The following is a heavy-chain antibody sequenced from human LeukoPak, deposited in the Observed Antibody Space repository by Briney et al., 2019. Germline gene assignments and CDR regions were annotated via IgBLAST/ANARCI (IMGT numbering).Heavy chain of an antibody. J-gene: IGHJ3*02. CDR1: GGSISGHH. V-gene: IGHV4-59*08. CDR3: ARLLRPGGRKGDAFDI. D-gene: IGHD1-1*01. CDR2: FYDSGDF. Sequence: SQTLSLTCTVSGGSISGHHWTWIRQPPGTGLEGIGYFYDSGDFNYNPSLKSRVTIWMDMSNNHFSLTMSSVTAADTAMYYCARLLRPGGRKGDAFDIWGQGTLVTVSS.